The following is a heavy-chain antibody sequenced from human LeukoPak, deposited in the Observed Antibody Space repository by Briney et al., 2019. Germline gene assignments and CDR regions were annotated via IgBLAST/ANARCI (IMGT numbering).Heavy chain of an antibody. CDR1: GFTFSSYA. CDR2: ISGGDRT. CDR3: AKDATASPYFHWFDN. Sequence: GGSLRLSCAASGFTFSSYAMNWVRQAPGKGLEWVAVISGGDRTFHAESVKGRFTISRDKSKDTLYLQRTSLRAEDTAVYYCAKDATASPYFHWFDNWGQGTQVIVSS. J-gene: IGHJ4*02. D-gene: IGHD3-9*01. V-gene: IGHV3-23*01.